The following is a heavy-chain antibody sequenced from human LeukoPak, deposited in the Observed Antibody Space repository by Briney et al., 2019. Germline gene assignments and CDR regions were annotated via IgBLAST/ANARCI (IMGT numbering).Heavy chain of an antibody. J-gene: IGHJ4*02. CDR1: GYSFTTYW. CDR3: ASPETTDYSGWRY. Sequence: GESLKISCKDSGYSFTTYWIAWVRQMPGKGLEWMGIIYPGDSDTTYSPSFQGQVTISADKSISTAYLQWNSLRAEDTAVYYCASPETTDYSGWRYWGQGTLVTVSS. CDR2: IYPGDSDT. D-gene: IGHD4/OR15-4a*01. V-gene: IGHV5-51*01.